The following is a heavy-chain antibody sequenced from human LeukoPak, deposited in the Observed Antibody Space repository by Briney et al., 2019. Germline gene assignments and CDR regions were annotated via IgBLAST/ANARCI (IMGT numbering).Heavy chain of an antibody. CDR1: ASALSTNG. Sequence: LRLSRTAAASALSTNGIQSVSQEPSKWLEWVAFVRNDGSNESSVASVKGRFTISRDKSKNTLYLQMNSLRAEDTAVYSCAKESDSGYHSEGPKTWGLGTLVTVSS. CDR3: AKESDSGYHSEGPKT. CDR2: VRNDGSNE. V-gene: IGHV3-30*02. D-gene: IGHD5-12*01. J-gene: IGHJ5*02.